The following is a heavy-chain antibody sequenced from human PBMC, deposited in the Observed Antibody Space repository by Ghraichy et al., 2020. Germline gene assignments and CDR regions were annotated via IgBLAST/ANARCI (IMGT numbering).Heavy chain of an antibody. CDR3: ARGKCFDP. Sequence: GGSLRLSCAASGFKFNTFWMSWVRQSPGKGLEWVASINEDGSEKRYLDAVKDRFTISRDNAKTSLFLQMNSLRVEDTGVYFCARGKCFDPWGQGTLVTVSS. CDR1: GFKFNTFW. D-gene: IGHD3-10*01. J-gene: IGHJ5*02. CDR2: INEDGSEK. V-gene: IGHV3-7*03.